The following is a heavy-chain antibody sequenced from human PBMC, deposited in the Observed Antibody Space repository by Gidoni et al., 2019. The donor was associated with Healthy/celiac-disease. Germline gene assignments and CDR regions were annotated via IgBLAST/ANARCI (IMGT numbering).Heavy chain of an antibody. CDR3: ARERGVVPANWFDP. V-gene: IGHV4-34*01. J-gene: IGHJ5*02. CDR1: VGSFSGYY. D-gene: IGHD2-2*01. CDR2: INHSGST. Sequence: QVQLQQWGAGLLKPSETLSLTCAVYVGSFSGYYWSWIRQPPGKGLEWIGEINHSGSTNYNPSLKSRVTISVDTSKNQCSLKLSSVTAADTAVYYCARERGVVPANWFDPWGQGTLVTVSS.